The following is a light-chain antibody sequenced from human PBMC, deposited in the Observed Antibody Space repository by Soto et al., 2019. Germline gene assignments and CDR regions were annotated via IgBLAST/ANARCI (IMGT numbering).Light chain of an antibody. CDR1: QRISSW. J-gene: IGKJ1*01. CDR2: KAS. V-gene: IGKV1-5*03. Sequence: DIQMTQSPSTLSASIGDRVTITCRAGQRISSWLAWYQQKPGKAPKVLIYKASSLESGVPSRFSGSGSGTQFTLTISSLQPDDFATYYCQQYNTYWTFGQGTKVEIK. CDR3: QQYNTYWT.